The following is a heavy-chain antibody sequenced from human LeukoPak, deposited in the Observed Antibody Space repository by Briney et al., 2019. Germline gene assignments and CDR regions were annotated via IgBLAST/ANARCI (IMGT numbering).Heavy chain of an antibody. D-gene: IGHD6-19*01. J-gene: IGHJ5*02. CDR2: IYYSGST. Sequence: SETLSLTCTVSGGSISSYYWSWIRQPPGKGLEWTGYIYYSGSTNYNPSLKSRVTISVDTSKNQFSLKLSSVTAADTAVYYCARGGAAVAWFDPWGQGTLVTVSS. CDR1: GGSISSYY. V-gene: IGHV4-59*01. CDR3: ARGGAAVAWFDP.